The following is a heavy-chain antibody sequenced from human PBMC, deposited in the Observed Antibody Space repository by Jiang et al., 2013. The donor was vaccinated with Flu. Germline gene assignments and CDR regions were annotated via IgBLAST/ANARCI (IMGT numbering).Heavy chain of an antibody. Sequence: PGLVKPSETLSLTCTVSGGSITSYYWSWIRQPPGKALEWIGYIYYSGSTNYNPSLKSRVTISIDTSKNQFSLKLSSVTAADTAVYYCATYGTMIVVAPWYFDYWGQGTLVTVSS. J-gene: IGHJ4*02. CDR2: IYYSGST. V-gene: IGHV4-59*08. CDR1: GGSITSYY. CDR3: ATYGTMIVVAPWYFDY. D-gene: IGHD3-22*01.